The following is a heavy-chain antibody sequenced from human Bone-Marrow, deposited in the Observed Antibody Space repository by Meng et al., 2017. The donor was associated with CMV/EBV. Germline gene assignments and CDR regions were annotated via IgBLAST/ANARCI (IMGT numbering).Heavy chain of an antibody. CDR3: AKDQVVVPAAAYYYYYGMDV. CDR1: GFTFSSYG. V-gene: IGHV3-30*02. CDR2: IRYDGSNK. D-gene: IGHD2-2*01. Sequence: GESLKISCAASGFTFSSYGMHWVRQAPGKGLEWVAFIRYDGSNKYYADSVKGRFTISRDNSKNTLYLQMNSLRAEDTAVYYCAKDQVVVPAAAYYYYYGMDVWGQATTATVSS. J-gene: IGHJ6*02.